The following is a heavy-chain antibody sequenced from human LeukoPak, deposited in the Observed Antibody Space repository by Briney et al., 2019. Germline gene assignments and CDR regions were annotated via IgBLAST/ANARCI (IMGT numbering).Heavy chain of an antibody. J-gene: IGHJ4*02. D-gene: IGHD6-19*01. Sequence: ASVTVSFKASVYTFTGYYMHWVRQAPGQGLEWMGWINPNSGGTNYAQKFQGRVTMTRDTSISTAYMELSRLRSDDTAVYYCARDVGYSSGIFDYWGQGTLVTVSS. CDR2: INPNSGGT. CDR1: VYTFTGYY. V-gene: IGHV1-2*02. CDR3: ARDVGYSSGIFDY.